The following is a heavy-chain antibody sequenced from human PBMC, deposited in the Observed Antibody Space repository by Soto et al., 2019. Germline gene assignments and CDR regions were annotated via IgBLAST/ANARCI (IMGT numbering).Heavy chain of an antibody. D-gene: IGHD6-19*01. V-gene: IGHV4-31*03. CDR3: ARMYSSGGYVVGNYYYGMDV. J-gene: IGHJ6*02. CDR1: GGSISSGGYY. Sequence: QVQLQESGPGLVKPSQTLTLTCTVSGGSISSGGYYWSWIRQHPGKGLEWIGYIYYSGSAYYNPSLKGRVTISLNRSKNPFSLKLSSVTAADTAVYYCARMYSSGGYVVGNYYYGMDVWGQGTTVTVSS. CDR2: IYYSGSA.